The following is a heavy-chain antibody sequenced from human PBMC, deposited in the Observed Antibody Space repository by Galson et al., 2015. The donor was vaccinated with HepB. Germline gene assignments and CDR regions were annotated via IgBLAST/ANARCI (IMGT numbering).Heavy chain of an antibody. CDR3: ARADFLTLDH. CDR1: GFTFSSYA. V-gene: IGHV3-30-3*02. J-gene: IGHJ4*02. CDR2: ISYDGSRN. D-gene: IGHD3-9*01. Sequence: SLRLSCAASGFTFSSYAIHWVRQAPGKGLDWVAAISYDGSRNYAADAVRGRFTISRDNSKNVVNLQMDSLRLEDTAVYYCARADFLTLDHWGQGAQVTVSP.